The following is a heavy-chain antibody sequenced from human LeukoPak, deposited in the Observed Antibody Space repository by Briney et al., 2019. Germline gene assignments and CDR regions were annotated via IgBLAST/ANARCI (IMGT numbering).Heavy chain of an antibody. Sequence: PSETRSLTCTVSGGSISSYYWSWIRQPPGKGLEWIGYIHHSGSTKYNPSLKSRVTISVDRSKNQFSLKLSSVTAADTAVYYCARRGYSSSAYYYYYYMDVWGKGTTVTVSS. J-gene: IGHJ6*03. CDR1: GGSISSYY. CDR3: ARRGYSSSAYYYYYYMDV. D-gene: IGHD6-6*01. CDR2: IHHSGST. V-gene: IGHV4-59*12.